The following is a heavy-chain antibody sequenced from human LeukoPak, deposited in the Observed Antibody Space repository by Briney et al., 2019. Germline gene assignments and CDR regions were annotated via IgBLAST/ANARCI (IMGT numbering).Heavy chain of an antibody. D-gene: IGHD5-18*01. CDR1: GYTFTNYW. CDR3: ASTRSWHRYGYGY. Sequence: GESLKISCKGSGYTFTNYWIAWVRQMPGKGLEWMGIIYPGDSDTRYSPSFQGQVTISADKSSSTAYLQWSSLKASDTAMYYCASTRSWHRYGYGYWGQGTLVTVSS. CDR2: IYPGDSDT. V-gene: IGHV5-51*01. J-gene: IGHJ4*02.